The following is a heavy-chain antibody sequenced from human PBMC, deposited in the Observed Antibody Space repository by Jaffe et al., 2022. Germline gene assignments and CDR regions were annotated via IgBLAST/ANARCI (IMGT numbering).Heavy chain of an antibody. Sequence: QVQLVQSGAEVKKPGASVKVSCKASGYTFTSYDINWVRQATGQGLEWMGWMNPNSGNTGYAQKFQGRVTMTRNTSISTAYMELSSLRSEDTAVYYCARGLGYCSSTSCYAYWFDPWGQGTLVTVSS. CDR1: GYTFTSYD. V-gene: IGHV1-8*01. D-gene: IGHD2-2*01. J-gene: IGHJ5*02. CDR2: MNPNSGNT. CDR3: ARGLGYCSSTSCYAYWFDP.